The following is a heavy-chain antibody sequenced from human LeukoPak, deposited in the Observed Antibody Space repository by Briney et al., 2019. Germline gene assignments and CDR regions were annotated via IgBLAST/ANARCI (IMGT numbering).Heavy chain of an antibody. Sequence: GGSLRLSCAASGFMFSGYWMHWVRQGPEKGLELVSRIDNYGNGIIYADSVKGRFTTSRDNAKNTLYLQMSSLRVEDTAVYYCATGGGWEPSSGVVTHIDVWGKGTTVTVSS. V-gene: IGHV3-74*01. CDR2: IDNYGNGI. J-gene: IGHJ6*03. CDR1: GFMFSGYW. D-gene: IGHD3-3*01. CDR3: ATGGGWEPSSGVVTHIDV.